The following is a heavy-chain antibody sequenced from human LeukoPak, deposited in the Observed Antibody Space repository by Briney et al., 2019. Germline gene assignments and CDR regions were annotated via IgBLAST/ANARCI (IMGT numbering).Heavy chain of an antibody. CDR2: INGLGNKT. CDR3: VKGVWVRVTGIPMEYFRN. Sequence: GGSLRLSCVASGFTFNDYAMGWVRQAPGKGLEWVSGINGLGNKTYYADSVKGRFTVSRDNLRNTLYLQMDSLRVEDTATFYCVKGVWVRVTGIPMEYFRNWGQGSRVIVSS. CDR1: GFTFNDYA. V-gene: IGHV3-23*01. D-gene: IGHD2-21*02. J-gene: IGHJ1*01.